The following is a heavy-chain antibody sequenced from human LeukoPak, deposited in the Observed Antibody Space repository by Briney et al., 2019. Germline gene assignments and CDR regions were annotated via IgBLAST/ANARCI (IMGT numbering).Heavy chain of an antibody. CDR1: GGSVSSSNYY. V-gene: IGHV4-39*01. Sequence: SSETLSLTCTVSGGSVSSSNYYWGWIRQPPGKGLERIGSIYYSGRTYYNPSLKSRVTISVDTSKNQFSLKLSSVTAADTAVYYCARGMRHFDYWGQGTLVTVSS. CDR3: ARGMRHFDY. J-gene: IGHJ4*02. CDR2: IYYSGRT.